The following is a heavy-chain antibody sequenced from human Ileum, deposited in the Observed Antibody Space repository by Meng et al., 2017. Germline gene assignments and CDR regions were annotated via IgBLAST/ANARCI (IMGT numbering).Heavy chain of an antibody. CDR1: GGSLSGYY. J-gene: IGHJ4*02. Sequence: QVQLQQCGAGLLKPSETLSLTCAVYGGSLSGYYWRWIRQPPGKGLEWIGEINHSGSTNYNPSLKSRVTISVDTSKNQFSLKLSSVTAADTAVYYCARGGGRYGPDFDYWGQGTLVTVSS. D-gene: IGHD3-16*01. V-gene: IGHV4-34*01. CDR3: ARGGGRYGPDFDY. CDR2: INHSGST.